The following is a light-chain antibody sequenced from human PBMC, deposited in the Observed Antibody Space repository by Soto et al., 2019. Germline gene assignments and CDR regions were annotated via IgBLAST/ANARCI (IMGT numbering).Light chain of an antibody. CDR1: SIDVGGYNY. Sequence: QSALTQPASVSGSPGQSITISCTGTSIDVGGYNYVSWYLQHPGKAPKLIIYDVSNRPSGVSNRFSGSKSGNTASLTISGLQAEDEADYYCSSYTATXALVFGGGTKX. J-gene: IGLJ2*01. CDR3: SSYTATXALV. V-gene: IGLV2-14*03. CDR2: DVS.